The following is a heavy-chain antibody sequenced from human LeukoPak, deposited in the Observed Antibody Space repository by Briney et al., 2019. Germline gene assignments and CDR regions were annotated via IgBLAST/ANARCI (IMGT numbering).Heavy chain of an antibody. D-gene: IGHD4-11*01. CDR2: IFHSGTT. J-gene: IGHJ6*04. CDR3: ARTRPQDYSTSYMDV. Sequence: SETLSLTCDVTGDSISSDYWSWIRQSPGKGLEWIGFIFHSGTTDYNPALQSRVAISIDKSKNQFSLKMTSVTAADTAVYYCARTRPQDYSTSYMDVWGKGTTVTVSS. CDR1: GDSISSDY. V-gene: IGHV4-59*08.